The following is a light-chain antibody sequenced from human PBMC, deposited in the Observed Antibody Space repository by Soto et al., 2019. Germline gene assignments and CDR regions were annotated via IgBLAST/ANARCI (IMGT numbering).Light chain of an antibody. Sequence: ILMTQSPSTLSASIGDRVTITCRASQGIETYLAWYQQKPGKAPRLLIYQATRLESGVPSRFSGSGSGTEFTLAISSLQPDDVASYYCQQFYRSSWTFGPGTKVEIK. CDR2: QAT. J-gene: IGKJ1*01. CDR3: QQFYRSSWT. CDR1: QGIETY. V-gene: IGKV1-5*03.